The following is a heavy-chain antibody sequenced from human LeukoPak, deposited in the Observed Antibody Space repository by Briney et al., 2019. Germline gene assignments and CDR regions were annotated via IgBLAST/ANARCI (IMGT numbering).Heavy chain of an antibody. D-gene: IGHD2-2*02. V-gene: IGHV1-69*13. CDR3: ARVGYCSSTSCYTGDYYYMDV. CDR1: GGTFSSYA. Sequence: SVKVSCKASGGTFSSYAISWVRQAPGQGLEWMGGIIPIFGTANYAQKFQGRVTITADESTSTAYMELSSLRSEDTAVYYCARVGYCSSTSCYTGDYYYMDVWGKGTTVTVSS. J-gene: IGHJ6*03. CDR2: IIPIFGTA.